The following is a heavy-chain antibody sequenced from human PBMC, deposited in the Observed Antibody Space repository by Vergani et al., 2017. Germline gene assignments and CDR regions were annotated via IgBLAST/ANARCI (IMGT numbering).Heavy chain of an antibody. CDR3: ARGRHYGSGSYSVRNYYYYYMDV. CDR1: GGSISSYY. Sequence: QVQLQESGPGLVKPSETLSLTCTVSGGSISSYYWSWIRQPPGKGLEWIGYIYYSGSTNYNPSLKSRVTISVDTSKNQFSLKLSSVTAADTAVYYWARGRHYGSGSYSVRNYYYYYMDVWGKGP. D-gene: IGHD3-10*01. CDR2: IYYSGST. V-gene: IGHV4-59*01. J-gene: IGHJ6*03.